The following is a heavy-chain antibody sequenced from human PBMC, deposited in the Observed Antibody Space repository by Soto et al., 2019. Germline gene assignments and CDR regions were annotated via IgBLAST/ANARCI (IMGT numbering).Heavy chain of an antibody. CDR3: AKDSKYSSSWYYFDY. D-gene: IGHD6-13*01. V-gene: IGHV3-9*01. J-gene: IGHJ4*02. CDR1: GFTFGDYA. CDR2: ISWNGGSI. Sequence: PGGSLRLSCAASGFTFGDYAMHWVRQAPGKGLEWVSGISWNGGSIGYADSVKGRFIISRDNAKNSLYLQMNSLRAEDTALYYCAKDSKYSSSWYYFDYWGQGTLVTVSS.